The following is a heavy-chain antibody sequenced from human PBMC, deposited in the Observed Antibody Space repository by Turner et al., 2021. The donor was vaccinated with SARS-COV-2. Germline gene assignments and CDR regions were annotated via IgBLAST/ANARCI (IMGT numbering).Heavy chain of an antibody. J-gene: IGHJ6*02. V-gene: IGHV3-21*01. CDR3: ARGDDFWSGYYHYGMDV. CDR2: ISSRSSYI. CDR1: GFTFSSYS. Sequence: EVQLVESGGGLVKPGGSLRLSCAASGFTFSSYSMKWVRQAPGKGLEWVSSISSRSSYIYYADSVKGRFTISRDNAKNSLYLQMNSLRAEDTAVYYCARGDDFWSGYYHYGMDVWGQGTTVTVSS. D-gene: IGHD3-3*01.